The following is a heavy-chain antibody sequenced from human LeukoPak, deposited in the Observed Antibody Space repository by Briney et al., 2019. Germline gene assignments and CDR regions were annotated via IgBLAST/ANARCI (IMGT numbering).Heavy chain of an antibody. Sequence: GESLKISCKGSGYNFASYWIGWVRQMPGKGLEFMGIIYPGDSDTRYSPSFQGQVTFSADKSISTAYLQWSSPKASDTAMYYCARLLTGDQGYNWFDPWGQGTLVTVSS. CDR1: GYNFASYW. CDR3: ARLLTGDQGYNWFDP. D-gene: IGHD7-27*01. J-gene: IGHJ5*02. V-gene: IGHV5-51*01. CDR2: IYPGDSDT.